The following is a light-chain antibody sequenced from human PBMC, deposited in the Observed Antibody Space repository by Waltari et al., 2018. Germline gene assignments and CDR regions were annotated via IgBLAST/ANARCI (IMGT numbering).Light chain of an antibody. CDR3: QQYNNWPPWT. Sequence: ETVMTPSPATLSVSPGERATLTCRAGQTVSSNLAWYQQKPGQAPRLLIYGASTRATGIPARFSGSGSGTQFTLTISSLQSEDFAVYYCQQYNNWPPWTFGQGTKVEIK. CDR2: GAS. CDR1: QTVSSN. V-gene: IGKV3-15*01. J-gene: IGKJ1*01.